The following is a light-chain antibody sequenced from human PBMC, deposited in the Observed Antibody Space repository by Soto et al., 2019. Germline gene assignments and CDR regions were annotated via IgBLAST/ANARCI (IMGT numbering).Light chain of an antibody. V-gene: IGKV3-15*01. Sequence: EMVLTQSPATLSVSPGERATLSCRASQSVDSNLAWYQQKPGQSPRLIIYDVSTRVTGIPARFSGGGSGTEFTLTISSLQSEDVAVYYCQHHNNWPPYTFCQGTKLEIK. CDR2: DVS. J-gene: IGKJ2*01. CDR3: QHHNNWPPYT. CDR1: QSVDSN.